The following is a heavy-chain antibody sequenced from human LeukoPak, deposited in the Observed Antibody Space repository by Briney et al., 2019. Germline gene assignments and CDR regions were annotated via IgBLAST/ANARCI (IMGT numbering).Heavy chain of an antibody. Sequence: PSETLSLTCTVSGGSVSSGSYYWSWIRQPPGKGLEWIGYIYYSGSTNYNPSLKSRVTISVDTSKNQFSLKLSSVTAADTAVHYCARVESYYYGMDVWGQGTTVTVSS. CDR3: ARVESYYYGMDV. CDR2: IYYSGST. V-gene: IGHV4-61*01. J-gene: IGHJ6*02. CDR1: GGSVSSGSYY.